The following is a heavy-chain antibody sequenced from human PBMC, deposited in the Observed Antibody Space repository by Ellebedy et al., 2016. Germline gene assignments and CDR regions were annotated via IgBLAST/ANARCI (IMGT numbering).Heavy chain of an antibody. CDR2: IYHSGST. CDR1: GYSISSGYY. J-gene: IGHJ5*02. CDR3: ARDDILFNDYGDYGWFDP. D-gene: IGHD4-17*01. V-gene: IGHV4-38-2*02. Sequence: SETLSLTXTVSGYSISSGYYWGWIRQPPGKGLEWIGSIYHSGSTYYNPSLKSRVTISVDTSKNQFSLKLSSVTAADTAVYYCARDDILFNDYGDYGWFDPWGQGTLVTVSS.